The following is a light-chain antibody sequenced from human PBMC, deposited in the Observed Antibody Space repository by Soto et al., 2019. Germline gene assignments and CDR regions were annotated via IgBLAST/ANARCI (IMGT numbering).Light chain of an antibody. CDR1: QSISSTY. CDR2: AAS. V-gene: IGKV3-20*01. CDR3: QQYGSSPYI. Sequence: EIVLTQSPGTLSLSPGERATLSCRASQSISSTYLAWYQQNPGQAPRLLIYAASSRATGIPDRFSGSGSGTDFTLSISRLEPEDFAVYYCQQYGSSPYIFGQGTKLEIK. J-gene: IGKJ2*01.